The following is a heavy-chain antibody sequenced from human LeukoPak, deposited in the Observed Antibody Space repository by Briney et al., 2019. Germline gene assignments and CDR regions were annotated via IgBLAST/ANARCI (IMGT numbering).Heavy chain of an antibody. D-gene: IGHD6-19*01. CDR1: GYTFTGYY. Sequence: ASVKVSCKASGYTFTGYYMHWVRQAPGQGLEWMGWVNPNSGGTNYAQKFQGWVTMTRDTSISTAYMELSRLRSDDTAVYYCAREDSSGCTFDYWGQGTLVTVSS. J-gene: IGHJ4*02. V-gene: IGHV1-2*04. CDR2: VNPNSGGT. CDR3: AREDSSGCTFDY.